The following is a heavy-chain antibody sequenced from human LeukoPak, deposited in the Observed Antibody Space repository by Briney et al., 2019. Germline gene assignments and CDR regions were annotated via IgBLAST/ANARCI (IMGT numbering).Heavy chain of an antibody. CDR2: ISSSSSYI. J-gene: IGHJ4*02. V-gene: IGHV3-21*01. D-gene: IGHD5-24*01. Sequence: GSLRLSCAASGFTFSNYDVHWVRQAPGKGLEWLSAISSSSSYIYYADSIKGRFTISRDNAENSLYLQMNSLRAVDTAVYFCARGEEKATITALDSWGQGTLVTVSS. CDR1: GFTFSNYD. CDR3: ARGEEKATITALDS.